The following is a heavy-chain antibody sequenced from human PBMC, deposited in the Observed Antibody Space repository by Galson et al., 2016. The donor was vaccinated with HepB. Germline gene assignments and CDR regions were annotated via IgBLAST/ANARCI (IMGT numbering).Heavy chain of an antibody. CDR3: ARLATYGLDV. CDR2: TYYRSKWYY. J-gene: IGHJ6*02. CDR1: GDSVSSDSAA. Sequence: CAISGDSVSSDSAAWNWIRQSPLRGLEWLGRTYYRSKWYYDYAVSVQSRVTINPDTFNSQFSLRLTSVTAADTAVYYCARLATYGLDVWGHGTSVTVSS. V-gene: IGHV6-1*01.